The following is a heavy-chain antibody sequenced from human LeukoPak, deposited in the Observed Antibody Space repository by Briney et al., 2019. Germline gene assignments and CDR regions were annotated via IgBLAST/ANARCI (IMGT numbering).Heavy chain of an antibody. Sequence: GGSLRLSCAASGFTFSSYAMSWVRQAPGKGLEWVSAISGSGGSTYYADSVKGRFTISRDNSKNTLCLQMNSLRAEDTAVYYCAKVTDAPMVRGVHFDYWGQGTLVTVSS. CDR1: GFTFSSYA. V-gene: IGHV3-23*01. CDR2: ISGSGGST. D-gene: IGHD3-10*01. CDR3: AKVTDAPMVRGVHFDY. J-gene: IGHJ4*02.